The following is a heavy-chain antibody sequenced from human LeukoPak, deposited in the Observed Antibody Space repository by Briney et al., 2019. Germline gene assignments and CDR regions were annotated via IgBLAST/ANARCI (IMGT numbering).Heavy chain of an antibody. D-gene: IGHD3-22*01. V-gene: IGHV3-23*01. J-gene: IGHJ4*02. CDR3: AKDRDYYDSSQAG. CDR2: ISGGGGST. Sequence: GGSLRLSCAASAFTFSSYAMSWVGQAPGKGLEWVSAISGGGGSTYYADSGKGRFTISRDNCKNTLYLQMNSRRVEDTGVYYCAKDRDYYDSSQAGWGPGTLVTVSS. CDR1: AFTFSSYA.